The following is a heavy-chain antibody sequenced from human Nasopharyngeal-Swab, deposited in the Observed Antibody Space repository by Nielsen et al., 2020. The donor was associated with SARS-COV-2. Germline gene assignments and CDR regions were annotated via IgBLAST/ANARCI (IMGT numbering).Heavy chain of an antibody. D-gene: IGHD3-22*01. CDR2: INPSGGST. CDR3: ARQLTNDSSGYYYEY. CDR1: GYSFTRYN. J-gene: IGHJ4*02. Sequence: ASVQVSCKASGYSFTRYNIHWVRQAPGQGLEWMGIINPSGGSTTYAQKFQDRVTMTRDTFTSTVYMELTSLRSEDTAMYYCARQLTNDSSGYYYEYWGQGTLVTVSS. V-gene: IGHV1-46*01.